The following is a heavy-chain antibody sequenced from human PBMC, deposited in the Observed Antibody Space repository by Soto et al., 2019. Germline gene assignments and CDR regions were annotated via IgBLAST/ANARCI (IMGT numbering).Heavy chain of an antibody. CDR1: GFTFSSYA. D-gene: IGHD2-15*01. J-gene: IGHJ4*02. Sequence: GGSLRLSCAASGFTFSSYAMSWVRQAPGKGLEWVSAISGSGGSTYYADSVKGRFTISRDNSKNTLYLQMNSLRAEDTAVYYCAKLSFCSGGSCYGGAHYWGQGTLVTVSS. CDR3: AKLSFCSGGSCYGGAHY. V-gene: IGHV3-23*01. CDR2: ISGSGGST.